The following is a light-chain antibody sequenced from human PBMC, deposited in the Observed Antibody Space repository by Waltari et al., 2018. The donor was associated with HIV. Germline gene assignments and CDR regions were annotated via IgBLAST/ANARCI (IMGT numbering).Light chain of an antibody. Sequence: EIVLTQSPATLSLSPGERATLSCRASQSVSSYLAWYQQKPGQAPRLLIYDASTRATGIPARFSGSASGTDFTLTISSLEPEDFAVYYCQQRSNWPPTFGPGTKVDIK. V-gene: IGKV3-11*01. J-gene: IGKJ3*01. CDR3: QQRSNWPPT. CDR2: DAS. CDR1: QSVSSY.